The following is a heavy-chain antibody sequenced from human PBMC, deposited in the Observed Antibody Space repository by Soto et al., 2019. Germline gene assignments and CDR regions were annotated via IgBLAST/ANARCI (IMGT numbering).Heavy chain of an antibody. J-gene: IGHJ3*02. Sequence: ASVKVSCKASGYTFTSYYMHWVRQAPGQGLEWMGIINPSGGSTSYAQKFQGRVTMTRDTSTSTVYMELSSVRSEDTAVYCCARMEEYAGDRGAFDIWGQGTMVSVSS. CDR1: GYTFTSYY. V-gene: IGHV1-46*01. CDR2: INPSGGST. CDR3: ARMEEYAGDRGAFDI. D-gene: IGHD7-27*01.